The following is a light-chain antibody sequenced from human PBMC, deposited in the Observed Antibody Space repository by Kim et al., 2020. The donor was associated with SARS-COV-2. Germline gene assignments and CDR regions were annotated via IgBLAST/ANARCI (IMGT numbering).Light chain of an antibody. CDR3: QKYYSDPA. CDR1: QDISNY. V-gene: IGKV1-27*01. CDR2: AAS. J-gene: IGKJ1*01. Sequence: DIQMTQSPSSLSASVGDRVTITCRASQDISNYLAWYQQKPEKVPKLLIYAASTLQSGVPSRFSGTGSGTDFTLTISSLQPEDVATYYCQKYYSDPAFGQGTKVDIK.